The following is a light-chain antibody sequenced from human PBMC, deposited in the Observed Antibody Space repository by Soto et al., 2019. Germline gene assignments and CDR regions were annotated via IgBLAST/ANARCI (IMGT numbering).Light chain of an antibody. CDR2: WAS. CDR3: QQYYSTPLT. Sequence: DIVVTQFPDSLAVSMGERATINCKSSQSVLYTPNNKDYLAWYQQKPGKPPKLLIYWASTRESGVPDRFSGSGSGTDFTLTISSLQAEDVAVYYCQQYYSTPLTFGGGTKVEIK. V-gene: IGKV4-1*01. J-gene: IGKJ4*01. CDR1: QSVLYTPNNKDY.